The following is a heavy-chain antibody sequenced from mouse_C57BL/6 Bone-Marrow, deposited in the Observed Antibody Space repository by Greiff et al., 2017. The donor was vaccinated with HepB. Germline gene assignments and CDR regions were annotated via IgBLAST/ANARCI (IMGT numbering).Heavy chain of an antibody. Sequence: EVKLMESGGGLVKPGGSLKLSCAASGFTFSSYAISWVRQTPEKRLEWVATISDGGSYTYYPDNVKGRFTISRDNAKNNLYLQMSHLKSEDTAMYYCARKALGFAYWGQGTLVTVSA. V-gene: IGHV5-4*03. CDR2: ISDGGSYT. D-gene: IGHD3-2*02. CDR1: GFTFSSYA. CDR3: ARKALGFAY. J-gene: IGHJ3*01.